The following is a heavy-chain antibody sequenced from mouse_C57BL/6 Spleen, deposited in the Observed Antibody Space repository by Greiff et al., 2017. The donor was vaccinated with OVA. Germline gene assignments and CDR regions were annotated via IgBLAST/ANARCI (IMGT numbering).Heavy chain of an antibody. D-gene: IGHD1-1*01. CDR3: ARLLYYYGSSFTSYAMDY. CDR1: GYSFTGYY. V-gene: IGHV1-42*01. J-gene: IGHJ4*01. Sequence: EVQLQQSGPELVKPGASVKISCKASGYSFTGYYMNWVKQSPEKSLEWIGEINPSTGGTTYNQKFKAKATLTVDKSSSTAYMQLKSLTSEDSAVYYCARLLYYYGSSFTSYAMDYWGQGTSVTVSS. CDR2: INPSTGGT.